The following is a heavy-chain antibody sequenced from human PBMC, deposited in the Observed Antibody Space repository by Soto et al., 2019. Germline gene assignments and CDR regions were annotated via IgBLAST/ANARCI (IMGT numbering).Heavy chain of an antibody. V-gene: IGHV4-34*01. J-gene: IGHJ4*02. Sequence: QVQLQQWGAGLLKPSETLSLTCAVYGGSFSGYYWSWIRQPPGKGLEWIGEINHSGSTNYNPSLNGRVTISVDTSKNQFSLKLSSVTAADTAVYYCARDGGAAAGRPFDYWGQGTLVTVSS. D-gene: IGHD6-13*01. CDR2: INHSGST. CDR1: GGSFSGYY. CDR3: ARDGGAAAGRPFDY.